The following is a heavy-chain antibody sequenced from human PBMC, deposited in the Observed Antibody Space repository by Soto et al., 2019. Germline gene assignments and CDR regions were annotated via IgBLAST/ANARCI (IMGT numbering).Heavy chain of an antibody. CDR2: FYYCVST. D-gene: IGHD3-22*01. CDR1: GGSISSYH. J-gene: IGHJ6*02. Sequence: SETLSLTCTVSGGSISSYHWSWIRQPPGKGLGWIGYFYYCVSTKYNPSLKSRVTMPADKSKNQFSLRLKSVTAADTAVYWCARDYYYDNSGNPGAYYYGMDVWGQGTTVTVS. CDR3: ARDYYYDNSGNPGAYYYGMDV. V-gene: IGHV4-59*01.